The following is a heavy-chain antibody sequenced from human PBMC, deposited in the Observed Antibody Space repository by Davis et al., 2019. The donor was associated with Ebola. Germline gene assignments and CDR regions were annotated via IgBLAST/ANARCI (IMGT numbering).Heavy chain of an antibody. J-gene: IGHJ6*04. D-gene: IGHD3-10*01. CDR3: ARGRGSGSYYPYGMDV. Sequence: PGGSLRLSCKGSGYSFTSYWIGWVRQMPGKGLEWMGIIYPGDSDTRYSPSFQGQVTISADKSISTAYLQWSSLKASDTAMYYCARGRGSGSYYPYGMDVWGKGTTVTVSS. CDR2: IYPGDSDT. V-gene: IGHV5-51*01. CDR1: GYSFTSYW.